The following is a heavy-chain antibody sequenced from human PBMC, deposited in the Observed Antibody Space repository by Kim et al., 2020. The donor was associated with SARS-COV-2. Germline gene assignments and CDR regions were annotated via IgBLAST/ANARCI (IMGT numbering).Heavy chain of an antibody. J-gene: IGHJ6*02. V-gene: IGHV1-8*01. Sequence: ASVKVSCKASGYTFTSYDINWVRQATGQGLEWMGWMNPNSGNTGYAQKFQGRVTMTRNTSISTAYMELSSLRSEDTAVYYCARVRDYYGSGSYYRYYYYGMDVWAQGTTVTVSS. CDR2: MNPNSGNT. CDR1: GYTFTSYD. CDR3: ARVRDYYGSGSYYRYYYYGMDV. D-gene: IGHD3-10*01.